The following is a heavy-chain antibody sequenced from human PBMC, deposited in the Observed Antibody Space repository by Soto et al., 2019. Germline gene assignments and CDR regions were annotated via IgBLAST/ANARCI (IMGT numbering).Heavy chain of an antibody. CDR2: ISYDGSNK. D-gene: IGHD3-22*01. CDR3: AVLPPTLHRDSSGYYDDAFEL. V-gene: IGHV3-30*03. Sequence: SLRVSSAAGGMPLDSYGRHPVRQAPDRELEEVSVISYDGSNKSYADSVKGRFTLSRDNSNNTLYLQMTSLRHDDTAVYYGAVLPPTLHRDSSGYYDDAFELWGQGTMVT. CDR1: GMPLDSYG. J-gene: IGHJ3*01.